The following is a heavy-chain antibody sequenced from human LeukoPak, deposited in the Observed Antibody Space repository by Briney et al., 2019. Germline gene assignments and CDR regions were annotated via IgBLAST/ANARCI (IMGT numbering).Heavy chain of an antibody. CDR3: ARHGVDDYGDYRGWFDP. J-gene: IGHJ5*02. CDR2: IYYSGST. V-gene: IGHV4-59*08. CDR1: GGSISNYY. D-gene: IGHD4-17*01. Sequence: PSETLSLTCTVSGGSISNYYWSWIRQPPGKGLEYIGYIYYSGSTNYNPSLKSRVTISVDTSKNQFSLKLSSVTAADTAVYYCARHGVDDYGDYRGWFDPWGQGTLVTVFS.